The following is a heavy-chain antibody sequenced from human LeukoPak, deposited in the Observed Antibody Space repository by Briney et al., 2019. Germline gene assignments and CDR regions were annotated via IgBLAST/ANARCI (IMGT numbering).Heavy chain of an antibody. D-gene: IGHD5-12*01. CDR1: GGSISSSSYY. Sequence: SETLSLTCTVSGGSISSSSYYWGWIRQPPGKGLEWIGSIYYSGSTYYNPSLKSRVTISVDTSKNQFSLKLSSVTAADTAVYYCARTVRYSGYGHYYGTDVWGQGTTVAVSS. V-gene: IGHV4-39*01. CDR3: ARTVRYSGYGHYYGTDV. J-gene: IGHJ6*02. CDR2: IYYSGST.